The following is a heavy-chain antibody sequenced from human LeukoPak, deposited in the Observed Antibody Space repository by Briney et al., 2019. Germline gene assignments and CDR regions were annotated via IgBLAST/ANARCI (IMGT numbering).Heavy chain of an antibody. V-gene: IGHV3-48*03. CDR1: GFTFSTYE. Sequence: GGSLRLSCAASGFTFSTYEMHWVRQAPGKGLEWVSYISTSGTTIYYADSVKGRFTISRDNAKNSLHLQMNSLRAEDTAVYYCARDKYFQHWGQGTLVTVSS. CDR2: ISTSGTTI. CDR3: ARDKYFQH. J-gene: IGHJ1*01.